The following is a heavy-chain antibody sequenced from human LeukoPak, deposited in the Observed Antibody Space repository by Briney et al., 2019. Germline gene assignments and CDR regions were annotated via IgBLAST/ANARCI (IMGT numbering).Heavy chain of an antibody. V-gene: IGHV3-30-3*01. CDR1: GFTFSSYA. CDR2: ISYDGSNK. J-gene: IGHJ6*02. CDR3: ASSPSPGYYYYYGMDV. Sequence: PGRSLRLSCAASGFTFSSYAMHWVRQAPGKGLEWVAVISYDGSNKYYADSVKGRFTISRDNSKNTLYLQMNSLRAEDTAVYYCASSPSPGYYYYYGMDVWGQGTTVTVSS.